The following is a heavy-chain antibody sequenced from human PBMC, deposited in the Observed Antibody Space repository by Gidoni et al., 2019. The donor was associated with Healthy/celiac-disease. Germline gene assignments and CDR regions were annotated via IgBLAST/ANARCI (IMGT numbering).Heavy chain of an antibody. J-gene: IGHJ3*02. Sequence: QVQLQESGPGLVKPSETLSLTCTVSGCSISSYYWSWIRQPPGKGLEWIGYIYYSGSTNYNPSLKRRVTISVDTSKNQYSLKLSSVTAADTAVYYCAREWETGDAFDIWGQGTMVTVSS. V-gene: IGHV4-59*01. CDR1: GCSISSYY. D-gene: IGHD1-26*01. CDR2: IYYSGST. CDR3: AREWETGDAFDI.